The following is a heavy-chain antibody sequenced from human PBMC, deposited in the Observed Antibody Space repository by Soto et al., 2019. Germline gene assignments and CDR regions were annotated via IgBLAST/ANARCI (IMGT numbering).Heavy chain of an antibody. Sequence: EVQLLESGGGLVQPGGSLRLSCAASGFTFSSHAMSWVRQATGKGLEWVSAISGSGGSTYYADSGKGRFTISRDNSKNTLYLQMNSLRAEDRAVYDCAKDWDVNIAVAGVYWGQGTLVTVSS. CDR1: GFTFSSHA. D-gene: IGHD6-19*01. CDR3: AKDWDVNIAVAGVY. V-gene: IGHV3-23*01. J-gene: IGHJ4*02. CDR2: ISGSGGST.